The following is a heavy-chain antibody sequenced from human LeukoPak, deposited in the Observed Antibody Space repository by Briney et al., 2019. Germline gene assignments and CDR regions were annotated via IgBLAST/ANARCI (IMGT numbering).Heavy chain of an antibody. V-gene: IGHV4-34*01. CDR3: ARGGIVVVPAASLHYFDY. CDR1: GGSFSGYY. D-gene: IGHD2-2*01. CDR2: INHSGST. J-gene: IGHJ4*02. Sequence: SETLSLTCAVYGGSFSGYYWSWIRQPPGKGLEWIGEINHSGSTNYNPSLKGRVTISVDTSKNQFSLKLSSVTAADTAVYYCARGGIVVVPAASLHYFDYWGQGTLVTVSS.